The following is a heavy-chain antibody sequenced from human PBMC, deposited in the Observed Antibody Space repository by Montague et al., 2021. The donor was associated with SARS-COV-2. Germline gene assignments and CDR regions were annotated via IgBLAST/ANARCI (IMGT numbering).Heavy chain of an antibody. CDR3: ARIPPFGDYRMDV. CDR2: IDWDDDK. J-gene: IGHJ6*02. CDR1: GFSLSTSGMC. V-gene: IGHV2-70*11. Sequence: PALVKPTKTLTLTCTFSGFSLSTSGMCVNWIRQPPGKALEWLARIDWDDDKYYRTSLKTRLTISKDTSKKQVVLTMTNMDPVDTATYYCARIPPFGDYRMDVWGQGTTVTVSS. D-gene: IGHD3-16*01.